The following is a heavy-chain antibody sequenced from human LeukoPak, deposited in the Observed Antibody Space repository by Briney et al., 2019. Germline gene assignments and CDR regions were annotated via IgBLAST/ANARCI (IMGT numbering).Heavy chain of an antibody. D-gene: IGHD3-10*01. CDR3: TTVTYYYGSGTYYPLDY. Sequence: GGSLRLSCAASGFTFSNAWMGWVRQAPGKGLEWVGHIKSKTDGGTTDYAAPVKGRFTISRDDSKNTLYLQMNSLKTEDTAVYYCTTVTYYYGSGTYYPLDYWGQGTLVTVSS. V-gene: IGHV3-15*01. CDR2: IKSKTDGGTT. CDR1: GFTFSNAW. J-gene: IGHJ4*02.